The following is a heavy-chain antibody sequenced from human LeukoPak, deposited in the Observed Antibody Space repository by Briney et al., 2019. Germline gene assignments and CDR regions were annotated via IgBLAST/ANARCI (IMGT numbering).Heavy chain of an antibody. Sequence: GGSLRLSCSASGFTFRDYPIHWVRQAPGEGLQYVSAISSAGGTTYYADSVRGRFTISRDNSKNTLYLQLSSLRAEDTALYYCVKVGDSGYGEYYQHWGQGSLVTVSS. V-gene: IGHV3-64D*06. D-gene: IGHD5-12*01. CDR2: ISSAGGTT. CDR3: VKVGDSGYGEYYQH. CDR1: GFTFRDYP. J-gene: IGHJ1*01.